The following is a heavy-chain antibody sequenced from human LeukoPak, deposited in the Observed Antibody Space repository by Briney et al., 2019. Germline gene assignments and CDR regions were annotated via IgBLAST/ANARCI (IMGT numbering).Heavy chain of an antibody. D-gene: IGHD3-22*01. CDR2: ISWNSGSM. Sequence: GGSLRLSCAASGFTFSSYWMHWVRQAPGKGLVWVSGISWNSGSMDYADSVKGRFTISRDNAKNSLYLQMNSLRAEDTAVYYCARDGGSYYYDLWGQGTLVTVSS. J-gene: IGHJ4*02. CDR3: ARDGGSYYYDL. V-gene: IGHV3-74*01. CDR1: GFTFSSYW.